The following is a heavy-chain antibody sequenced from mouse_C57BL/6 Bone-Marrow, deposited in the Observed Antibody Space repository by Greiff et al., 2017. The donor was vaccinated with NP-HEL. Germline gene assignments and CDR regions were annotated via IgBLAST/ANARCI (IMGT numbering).Heavy chain of an antibody. Sequence: EVKLVESGGGLVQPGGSMKLSCVASGFTFSNYWMNWVRQSPEKGLEWVAQIRLKSDNYATHYAESVKGRFTISRDDSKSSVYLQMNNLRAEDTGIYYCTGDPLYGSSYVLDYWGQGTTLTVSS. CDR1: GFTFSNYW. CDR2: IRLKSDNYAT. CDR3: TGDPLYGSSYVLDY. J-gene: IGHJ2*01. V-gene: IGHV6-3*01. D-gene: IGHD1-1*01.